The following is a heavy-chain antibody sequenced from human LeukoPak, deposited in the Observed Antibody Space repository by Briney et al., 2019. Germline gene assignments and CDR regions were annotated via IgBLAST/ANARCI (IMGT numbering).Heavy chain of an antibody. CDR2: IYYSGST. D-gene: IGHD3-3*01. V-gene: IGHV4-59*08. CDR1: GGSISSYY. J-gene: IGHJ3*02. Sequence: SETLSLTCTVSGGSISSYYWSWIRQPPGKGLEWIGYIYYSGSTNYNPSLKSRVTISVDTSKNQFSLKLSSVTAADMAVYYCARHLALTYYDFWSGSHAYAFDIWGQGTMVTVSS. CDR3: ARHLALTYYDFWSGSHAYAFDI.